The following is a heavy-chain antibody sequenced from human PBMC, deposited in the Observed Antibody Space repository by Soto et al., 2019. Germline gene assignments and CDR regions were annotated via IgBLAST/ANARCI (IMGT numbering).Heavy chain of an antibody. CDR2: INPILSMS. D-gene: IGHD3-10*01. V-gene: IGHV1-69*02. CDR3: ASSYGSGYRAFDY. J-gene: IGHJ4*02. CDR1: GDTFTFYS. Sequence: QVQLVQSGAEVKRPGSSVKVSCKASGDTFTFYSINWVRQAPGLGLEWMGRINPILSMSNYAQRFQGRVTMNADKPTSTAYMELSSLRSEDTAIYYCASSYGSGYRAFDYWGQGALVTVSS.